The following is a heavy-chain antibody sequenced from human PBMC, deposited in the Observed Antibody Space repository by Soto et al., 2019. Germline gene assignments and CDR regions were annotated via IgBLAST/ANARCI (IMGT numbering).Heavy chain of an antibody. J-gene: IGHJ4*02. V-gene: IGHV4-39*01. CDR3: ARPHKASTFDY. CDR1: GGSISSSSYY. Sequence: QLQLQESGPGLVKPSETLSLTCTVSGGSISSSSYYWGWIRQPPGKGLEWIGSIYYSGSTYYNPSLRSRVTISVDTSKNQFSLKLSSVTAADPAVYYCARPHKASTFDYWGQGTLVTVSS. CDR2: IYYSGST.